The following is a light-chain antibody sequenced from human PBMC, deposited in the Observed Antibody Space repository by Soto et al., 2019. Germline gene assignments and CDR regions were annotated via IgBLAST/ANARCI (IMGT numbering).Light chain of an antibody. CDR1: QSLVHSDGHTY. CDR2: NIF. Sequence: DIVMTQTPLSSPVTLGQPASISCRSSQSLVHSDGHTYLSWLQQRPGQPPRLLSDNIFNRFSGVPDRFSASGAGTDFTLKISWVEAEDVGVYYCMQVTPFPYTFGQGTKLEIK. V-gene: IGKV2-24*01. J-gene: IGKJ2*01. CDR3: MQVTPFPYT.